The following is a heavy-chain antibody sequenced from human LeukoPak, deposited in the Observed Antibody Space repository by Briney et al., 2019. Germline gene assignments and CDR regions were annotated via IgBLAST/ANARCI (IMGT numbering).Heavy chain of an antibody. J-gene: IGHJ4*02. Sequence: GGSLRLSCAASGFTFSSYWMSWVRQAPGKGLEWVANIKQDGSEKHYVDSVKGRFTISRDNAKNSLYLQMNSLRAEDTAVYYCARDQYDILTGYHDHWGQGTLVTVSS. CDR1: GFTFSSYW. D-gene: IGHD3-9*01. CDR2: IKQDGSEK. CDR3: ARDQYDILTGYHDH. V-gene: IGHV3-7*01.